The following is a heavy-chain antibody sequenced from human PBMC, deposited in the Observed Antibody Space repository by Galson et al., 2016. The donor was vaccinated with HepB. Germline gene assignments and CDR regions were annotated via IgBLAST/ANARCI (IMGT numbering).Heavy chain of an antibody. CDR1: GFTFSSYG. CDR2: IWYHGYNK. CDR3: VKEVGWGSSWDSYYGMDV. Sequence: SLRLSCAASGFTFSSYGMSWVRQAPGKGLEWVAVIWYHGYNKYYSDSVKGRFTISRDNSKNTLYLQMSSLRAEDTAVYHCVKEVGWGSSWDSYYGMDVWGQGTTVAVSS. D-gene: IGHD6-13*01. J-gene: IGHJ6*02. V-gene: IGHV3-33*06.